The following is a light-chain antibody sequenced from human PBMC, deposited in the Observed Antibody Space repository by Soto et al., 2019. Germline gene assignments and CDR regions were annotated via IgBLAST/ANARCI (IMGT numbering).Light chain of an antibody. CDR2: AAF. CDR3: QHYNSYWT. V-gene: IGKV1-39*01. Sequence: IHMTQSPSSLSAYVGHRVNLACRASQTISTYLNWYQHKPGKAPKLLIYAAFSLQSGVPSRFSGGGSGTEFTLTISSLKPDDFATDDRQHYNSYWTFGQGTKVDIK. J-gene: IGKJ1*01. CDR1: QTISTY.